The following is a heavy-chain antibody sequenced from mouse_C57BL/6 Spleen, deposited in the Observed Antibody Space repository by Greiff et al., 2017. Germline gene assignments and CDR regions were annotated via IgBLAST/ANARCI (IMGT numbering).Heavy chain of an antibody. Sequence: VKLQQPGAELVKPGASVKLSCKASGYTFTSYWMHWVKQRPGQGLEWIGMIHPNSGSTNYNEKFKSKATLTVDKSSSTAYMQLSSLTSEDSAVYYCARGGYDGYSYYFDDWGQGTTLTVSS. CDR2: IHPNSGST. CDR3: ARGGYDGYSYYFDD. D-gene: IGHD2-3*01. V-gene: IGHV1-64*01. CDR1: GYTFTSYW. J-gene: IGHJ2*01.